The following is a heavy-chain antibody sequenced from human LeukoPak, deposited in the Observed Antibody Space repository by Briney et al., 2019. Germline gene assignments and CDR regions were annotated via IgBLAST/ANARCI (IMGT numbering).Heavy chain of an antibody. D-gene: IGHD2-21*01. Sequence: GRSLRLSCAVSGFTLSSLWTSWVRHAPGKGLEWVANIKQDGSEKFYVDSVKGRFTISRDNAKNSLYLQMNSLRAEDTAVYYCARGRIPDVWGKGTTVTVSS. CDR3: ARGRIPDV. CDR1: GFTLSSLW. J-gene: IGHJ6*04. V-gene: IGHV3-7*01. CDR2: IKQDGSEK.